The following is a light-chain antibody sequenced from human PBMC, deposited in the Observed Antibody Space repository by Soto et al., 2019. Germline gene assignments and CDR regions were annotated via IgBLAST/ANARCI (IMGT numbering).Light chain of an antibody. CDR3: QQYHHLPPPLT. Sequence: EIVMTQSPATLSVSPGERATLSCRASQSVSSNLAWYQQKPGQAPRLLIYGASTRATGIPARFSGSGSGTEFTLTISSLQSEDFAVYYCQQYHHLPPPLTFGQGTKVEIK. CDR1: QSVSSN. J-gene: IGKJ1*01. V-gene: IGKV3-15*01. CDR2: GAS.